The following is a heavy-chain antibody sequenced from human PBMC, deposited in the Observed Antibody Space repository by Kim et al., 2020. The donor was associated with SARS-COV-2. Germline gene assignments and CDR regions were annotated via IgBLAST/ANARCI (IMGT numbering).Heavy chain of an antibody. CDR1: GGSISSSFNY. D-gene: IGHD3-22*01. CDR3: ARLPHDSSGYVDC. Sequence: SETLSLTCTVSGGSISSSFNYWGWIRQRPGQGLEGIGSVYHSGSTYASPYLKSRVTVSVDTSKNQFSLKVTSVAAADTAVYFCARLPHDSSGYVDCWGQGTLVTVSS. CDR2: VYHSGST. V-gene: IGHV4-39*01. J-gene: IGHJ4*02.